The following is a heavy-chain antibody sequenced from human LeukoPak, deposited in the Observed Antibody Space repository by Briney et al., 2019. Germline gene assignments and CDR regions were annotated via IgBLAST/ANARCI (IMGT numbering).Heavy chain of an antibody. V-gene: IGHV4-31*03. CDR3: AAARFRGTGALSFDI. J-gene: IGHJ3*02. CDR1: GGSISSGGYY. Sequence: SETLSLTRTVSGGSISSGGYYWSWTRQHPGKGLEWIGYIYYSGSTYYNPSLKSRVTISVDTSKNQISLKLSSVTAADTAVYYCAAARFRGTGALSFDIWGQGTMVTVSS. CDR2: IYYSGST. D-gene: IGHD3-10*01.